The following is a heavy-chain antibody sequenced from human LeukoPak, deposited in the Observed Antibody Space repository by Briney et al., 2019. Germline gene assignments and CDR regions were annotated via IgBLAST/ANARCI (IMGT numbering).Heavy chain of an antibody. V-gene: IGHV3-7*05. Sequence: GGSLRLSCAASRFTFSDYWMSWVRQAPGKWLVWVSNIKQDGSEKYYVDSVKARFTISRDNAKNSLHLQMNSLRAEDTAVYYCARDFSAFDIWGQGTMVTVSS. CDR1: RFTFSDYW. CDR2: IKQDGSEK. CDR3: ARDFSAFDI. J-gene: IGHJ3*02.